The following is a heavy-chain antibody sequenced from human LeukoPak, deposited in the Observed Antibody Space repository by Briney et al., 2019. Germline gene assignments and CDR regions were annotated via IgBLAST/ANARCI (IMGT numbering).Heavy chain of an antibody. CDR1: GFSFSYYA. V-gene: IGHV3-30*01. CDR2: ISYDGRTK. CDR3: ARDTQPVSYYYGMDV. Sequence: GGSLRLSCAASGFSFSYYAMHWVRQTPGKGLEWVALISYDGRTKYYEDSVKGRFTISRDNSKNTLYLQMTSLRAEDTAVYYCARDTQPVSYYYGMDVWGQGTTVTVSS. D-gene: IGHD5/OR15-5a*01. J-gene: IGHJ6*02.